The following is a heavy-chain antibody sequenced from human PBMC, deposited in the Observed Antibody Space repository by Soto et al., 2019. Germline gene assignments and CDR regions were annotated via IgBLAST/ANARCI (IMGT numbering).Heavy chain of an antibody. J-gene: IGHJ3*01. CDR1: GFTFDYYW. CDR3: ARGDRGGFDL. Sequence: EVQLVESGGGLVQPGESLRLSCAASGFTFDYYWMHWVRQSPGKGLVWVSRVHIDGTTTTYAESVKGRFTISRDNARNTVSLQMSSLRAEDTAIYYCARGDRGGFDLWGHGTVVTVSS. D-gene: IGHD3-10*01. CDR2: VHIDGTTT. V-gene: IGHV3-74*01.